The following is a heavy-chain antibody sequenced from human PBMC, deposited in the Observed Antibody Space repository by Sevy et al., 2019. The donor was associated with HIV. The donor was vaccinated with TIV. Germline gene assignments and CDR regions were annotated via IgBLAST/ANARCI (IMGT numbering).Heavy chain of an antibody. CDR1: GFTFSTYA. Sequence: GWSLRLSCAASGFTFSTYAMSWVRQTPGKGLQWVSVISDSGGSTYYADSVQGRFTISRDNSKDKMYLQVNSLRAEDTAVYYCARRPDLGSVIRTGVMDVWGQGTTVTVSS. D-gene: IGHD3-10*01. CDR2: ISDSGGST. J-gene: IGHJ6*02. CDR3: ARRPDLGSVIRTGVMDV. V-gene: IGHV3-23*01.